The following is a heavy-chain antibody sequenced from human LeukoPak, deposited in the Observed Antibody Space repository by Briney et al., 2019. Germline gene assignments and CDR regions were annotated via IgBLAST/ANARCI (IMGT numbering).Heavy chain of an antibody. D-gene: IGHD6-13*01. Sequence: PSETLSLTCAVYGGSFSGYYWSWIRQPPGKGLEWIGEINHSGSTNYNPSLKSRVTIPVDTSKNQFSLKLSSVTAADTAVYYCARGSSIYHYWGQGTLVTVSS. CDR1: GGSFSGYY. CDR2: INHSGST. J-gene: IGHJ4*02. V-gene: IGHV4-34*01. CDR3: ARGSSIYHY.